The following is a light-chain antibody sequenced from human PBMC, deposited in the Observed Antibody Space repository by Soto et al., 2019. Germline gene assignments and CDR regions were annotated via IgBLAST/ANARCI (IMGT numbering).Light chain of an antibody. CDR1: QTISSW. Sequence: DIQMTHSPSTLSVGLGDRVTITCRASQTISSWLAWYQQKPGKAPKLLIYKASTLKSGVPSRFSGSGSGTEFTLTISSLQSEDFAVYYCQQYYNWPLTFGGGTKVDI. V-gene: IGKV1-5*03. CDR3: QQYYNWPLT. J-gene: IGKJ4*01. CDR2: KAS.